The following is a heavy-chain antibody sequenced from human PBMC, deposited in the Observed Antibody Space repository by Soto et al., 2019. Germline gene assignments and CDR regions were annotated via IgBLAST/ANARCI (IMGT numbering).Heavy chain of an antibody. CDR2: ISGSGGTT. V-gene: IGHV3-23*01. J-gene: IGHJ5*02. D-gene: IGHD3-22*01. CDR1: GFTFSSSA. CDR3: AKGATMILVAPLGS. Sequence: GGSLRLSCTASGFTFSSSAMGWVRQAAGKRLEWVSAISGSGGTTYYADSAKGRFTISRDNSKNTLYLQMNGLRADDTALYYCAKGATMILVAPLGSWGQGTLVTVSS.